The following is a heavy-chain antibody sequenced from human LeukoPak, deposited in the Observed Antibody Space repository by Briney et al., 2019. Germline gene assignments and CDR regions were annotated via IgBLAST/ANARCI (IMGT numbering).Heavy chain of an antibody. J-gene: IGHJ4*02. D-gene: IGHD3-10*01. CDR1: GFTFSSYS. CDR2: ISSSSSYI. V-gene: IGHV3-21*01. CDR3: ARVTMVRGIDY. Sequence: GGSLRLSRAASGFTFSSYSMNWVRQAPGKGLEWVSSISSSSSYIYYADSVKGRFTISRDNAKNSLYLQMNSLRAEDTAVYYCARVTMVRGIDYWGQGTLVTVSS.